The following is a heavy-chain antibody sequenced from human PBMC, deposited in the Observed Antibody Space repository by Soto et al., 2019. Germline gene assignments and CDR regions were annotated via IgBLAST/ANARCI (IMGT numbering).Heavy chain of an antibody. CDR2: INPSGGST. CDR3: ARAGFWGLDYYYYYMDV. D-gene: IGHD3-16*01. V-gene: IGHV1-46*03. Sequence: ASVKVSCKASGYTFTSYYMHWVRQAPGQGLEWMGIINPSGGSTSYAQKFQGRVTMTRDTSTSTVYMELSSLRSEDTAVYYCARAGFWGLDYYYYYMDVWGKGTTVTVSS. CDR1: GYTFTSYY. J-gene: IGHJ6*03.